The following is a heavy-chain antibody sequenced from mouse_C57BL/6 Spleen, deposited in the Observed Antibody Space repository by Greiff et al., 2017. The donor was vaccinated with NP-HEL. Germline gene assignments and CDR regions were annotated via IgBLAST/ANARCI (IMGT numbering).Heavy chain of an antibody. J-gene: IGHJ4*01. V-gene: IGHV1-26*01. Sequence: VQLQQSGPELVKPGASVKISCKASGYTFTDYYMNWVKQSHGKSLEWIGDINPNNGGTSYNQKFKGKATLTVDKSSSTAYMELRSLTSEDSAVYYCARLGYSNYAMDYWGQGTSVTVSS. D-gene: IGHD2-5*01. CDR1: GYTFTDYY. CDR2: INPNNGGT. CDR3: ARLGYSNYAMDY.